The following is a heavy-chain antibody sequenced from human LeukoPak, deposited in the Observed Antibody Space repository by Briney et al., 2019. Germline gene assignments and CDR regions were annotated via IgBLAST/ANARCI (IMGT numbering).Heavy chain of an antibody. CDR2: INPNSGGT. Sequence: ASVKVSCKASGYTFTGYYMHWVRQAPGQGPEWMGWINPNSGGTNYAQKFQGRVTMTRDTSISTAYMELSRLRSDDTAVYYCARDLSYSSSWYLGHLDYWGQGTLVTVSS. J-gene: IGHJ4*02. CDR3: ARDLSYSSSWYLGHLDY. V-gene: IGHV1-2*02. CDR1: GYTFTGYY. D-gene: IGHD6-13*01.